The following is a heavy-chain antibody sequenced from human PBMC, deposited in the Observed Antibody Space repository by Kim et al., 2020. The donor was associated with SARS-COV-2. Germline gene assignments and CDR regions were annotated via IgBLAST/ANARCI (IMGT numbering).Heavy chain of an antibody. Sequence: SETLSLTCTVSGGSIISSTHYWGWVRQAPGKGLEWIGSVSDDGKTWYDPSLKSRVTLSIDKSNNQFFLRLTSVTAADTAVYFCVKVDEEFDNWGQGTLVTLSS. CDR3: VKVDEEFDN. CDR2: VSDDGKT. J-gene: IGHJ4*02. V-gene: IGHV4-39*07. CDR1: GGSIISSTHY.